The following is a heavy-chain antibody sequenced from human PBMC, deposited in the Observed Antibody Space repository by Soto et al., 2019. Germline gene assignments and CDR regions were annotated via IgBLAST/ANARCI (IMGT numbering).Heavy chain of an antibody. CDR2: IYSGGST. Sequence: GGSLRLSCAASGCTVISNYMSWVRQAPGKGLEWVSVIYSGGSTYYADSVKGRFTISRDNSKNTLYLQMNSLRAEDTAVYYCARDQVGDAFDIWGQGTMVTVSS. CDR1: GCTVISNY. J-gene: IGHJ3*02. V-gene: IGHV3-66*01. CDR3: ARDQVGDAFDI.